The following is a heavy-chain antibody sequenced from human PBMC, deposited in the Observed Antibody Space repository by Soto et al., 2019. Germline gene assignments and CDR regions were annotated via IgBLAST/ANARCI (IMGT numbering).Heavy chain of an antibody. J-gene: IGHJ3*02. CDR1: GFTFSSYS. CDR2: ISSSSSTI. Sequence: EVQLVESGGGLVQPGGSLRLSCAASGFTFSSYSMNWVRQAPGKGLEWVSYISSSSSTIYYADSVKGRFTISRDNAKNXXYLQMNSLRAEDTAVYYGARDHRKWDPYGSDAFDIWGQGTMVTVSS. V-gene: IGHV3-48*01. D-gene: IGHD3-10*01. CDR3: ARDHRKWDPYGSDAFDI.